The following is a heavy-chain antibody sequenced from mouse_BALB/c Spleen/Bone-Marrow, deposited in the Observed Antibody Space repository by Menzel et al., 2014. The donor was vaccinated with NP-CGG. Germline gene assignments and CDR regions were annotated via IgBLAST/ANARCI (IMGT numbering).Heavy chain of an antibody. D-gene: IGHD2-13*01. V-gene: IGHV1-14*01. J-gene: IGHJ4*01. CDR3: ARRDDAMDY. Sequence: EVQLQQSGPELVKPGASVKMSCKASGYTFTSYVMHWVKLKPGQGLEWIGYINPYNDGTKYNEKFKGKATLTSDKSSSTTDKEPSSLSSEDSAVYYCARRDDAMDYRGQGTSAPVSS. CDR2: INPYNDGT. CDR1: GYTFTSYV.